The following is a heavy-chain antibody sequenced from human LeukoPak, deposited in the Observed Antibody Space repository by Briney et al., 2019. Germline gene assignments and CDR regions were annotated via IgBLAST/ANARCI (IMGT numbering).Heavy chain of an antibody. D-gene: IGHD3-3*01. CDR1: GYTFTSYG. CDR2: IGAYNGNT. CDR3: ARVGGLRFLDWVGPNYYYYGMDV. Sequence: ASVKVSCKASGYTFTSYGISWVRQAPGQGLEWMGWIGAYNGNTNYAQKLQGRVTMTTDTSTSTAYMELRSLRSDDTAVYYCARVGGLRFLDWVGPNYYYYGMDVWGQGTTVTVSS. V-gene: IGHV1-18*01. J-gene: IGHJ6*02.